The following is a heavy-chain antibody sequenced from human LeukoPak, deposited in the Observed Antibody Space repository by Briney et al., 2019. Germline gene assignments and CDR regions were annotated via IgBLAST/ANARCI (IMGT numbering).Heavy chain of an antibody. V-gene: IGHV3-48*03. J-gene: IGHJ5*01. CDR3: VRDRGGAYSGDNLFDS. D-gene: IGHD2-21*01. Sequence: PGGSLRLSCAASGFTFSSYEMNWVRQAPGKGLEWLSYIIGSGSTTQYADSVRDRFTISRDNDKNAVYLQMNSLRADDTAIYYCVRDRGGAYSGDNLFDSWGQGTLVTVSS. CDR1: GFTFSSYE. CDR2: IIGSGSTT.